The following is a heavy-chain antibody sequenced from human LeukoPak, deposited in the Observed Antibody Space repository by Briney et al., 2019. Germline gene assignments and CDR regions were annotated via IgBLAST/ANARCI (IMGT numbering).Heavy chain of an antibody. Sequence: PGGSLRLSCEASGFTLNNYWMHWVRQAPGKGLVWVSRITGDGNDIAYADSVKGRFTVSRDDAKNTLFLQMNSLRVEDTAIYYCTRDACTTTSNWLDPWGQGTLVTVSS. V-gene: IGHV3-74*01. J-gene: IGHJ5*02. CDR1: GFTLNNYW. CDR3: TRDACTTTSNWLDP. CDR2: ITGDGNDI. D-gene: IGHD4-17*01.